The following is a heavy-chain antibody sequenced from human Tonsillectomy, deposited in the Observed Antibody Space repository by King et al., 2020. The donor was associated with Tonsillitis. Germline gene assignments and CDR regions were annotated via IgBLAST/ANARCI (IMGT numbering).Heavy chain of an antibody. CDR3: ARCRSNYDSSGYYSFDY. D-gene: IGHD3-22*01. Sequence: QLVQSGAEVKKPGASVKVSCKASGYTFTGYYMHWVRQAPGQGLEWMGWINPNSGGTNYAQKFQGRVTMTRDTSISTAYMELSRLRSDETAVYYCARCRSNYDSSGYYSFDYWGQGTLVTVSS. CDR2: INPNSGGT. CDR1: GYTFTGYY. J-gene: IGHJ4*02. V-gene: IGHV1-2*02.